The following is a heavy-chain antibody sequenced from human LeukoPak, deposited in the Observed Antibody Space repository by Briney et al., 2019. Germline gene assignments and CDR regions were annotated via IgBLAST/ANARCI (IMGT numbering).Heavy chain of an antibody. CDR1: GYTFTSYY. V-gene: IGHV1-46*01. D-gene: IGHD2-2*01. J-gene: IGHJ6*04. CDR2: INPSGGGT. CDR3: ARDKAIVVVPAAIYYYGMDV. Sequence: ASVKVSCKASGYTFTSYYMHWVRQAPGQGLEWMGIINPSGGGTSYAQKFQGRVTMTRDTSTSTVYMELSSLRSEDTAVYYCARDKAIVVVPAAIYYYGMDVWGKGTTVTVSS.